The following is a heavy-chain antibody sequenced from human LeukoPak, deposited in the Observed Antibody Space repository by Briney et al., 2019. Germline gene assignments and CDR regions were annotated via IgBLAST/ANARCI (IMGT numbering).Heavy chain of an antibody. V-gene: IGHV1-24*01. CDR3: STDSERSYFYFDF. J-gene: IGHJ4*02. Sequence: GASVKVSCKISGFGLSVLSIHWMRQAPGKGLEWVGGIRPETGEPIFAQKFRGRVTITEDTFTDTGYLELRGLTSEDTAVYYCSTDSERSYFYFDFWGQGTLVTVSS. CDR2: IRPETGEP. CDR1: GFGLSVLS. D-gene: IGHD3-10*01.